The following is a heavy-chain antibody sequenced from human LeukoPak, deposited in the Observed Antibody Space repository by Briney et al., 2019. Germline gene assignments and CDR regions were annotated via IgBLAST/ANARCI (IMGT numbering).Heavy chain of an antibody. V-gene: IGHV3-9*01. CDR3: ARKYASGTYPLDY. D-gene: IGHD3-10*01. Sequence: GRSLRLSCAASGFTFDDYAMHWVRQAPGKGLEWVSGISWNSGRIGYADSVKGRFTISRDNSKNALYLQMSSLRVEDTAVYYCARKYASGTYPLDYWGQGILVTVSS. J-gene: IGHJ4*02. CDR1: GFTFDDYA. CDR2: ISWNSGRI.